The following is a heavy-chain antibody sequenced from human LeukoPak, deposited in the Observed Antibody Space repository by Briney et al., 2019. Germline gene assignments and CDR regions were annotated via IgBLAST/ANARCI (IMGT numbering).Heavy chain of an antibody. CDR2: ISGSDGTT. CDR3: AELGITMIGGV. Sequence: GGSLRLSCAASGFTFSNYAMSWVRQAPGKGLEWVSGISGSDGTTYYADSVKGRFTISRDNAKNSLYLQMNSLRAEDTAVYYCAELGITMIGGVWGKGTTVTISS. D-gene: IGHD3-10*02. J-gene: IGHJ6*04. V-gene: IGHV3-23*01. CDR1: GFTFSNYA.